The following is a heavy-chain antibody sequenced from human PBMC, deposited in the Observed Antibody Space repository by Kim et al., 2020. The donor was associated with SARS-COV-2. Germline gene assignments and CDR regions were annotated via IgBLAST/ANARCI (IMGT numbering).Heavy chain of an antibody. CDR1: GFTFNSYW. V-gene: IGHV3-7*01. Sequence: GGSLRLSCAASGFTFNSYWMSWVRQAPGKGLEWVANIKQDGGKKYYVDSVKGRFTISRDNDKNSLYLQMNSLRAEDTAVYYCARDGFGSNDDFWSGYWPVPAYCYYYGMDVWGQGTTVTVSS. CDR2: IKQDGGKK. J-gene: IGHJ6*02. D-gene: IGHD3-3*01. CDR3: ARDGFGSNDDFWSGYWPVPAYCYYYGMDV.